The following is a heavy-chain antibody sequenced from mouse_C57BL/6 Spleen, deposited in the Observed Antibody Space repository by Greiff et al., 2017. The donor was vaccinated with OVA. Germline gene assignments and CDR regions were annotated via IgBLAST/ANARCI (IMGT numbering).Heavy chain of an antibody. V-gene: IGHV1-64*01. CDR2: IHPNSGST. CDR1: GYTFTSYW. J-gene: IGHJ2*01. CDR3: ARSPSPDGYYDY. Sequence: QVQLKQPGAELVKPGASVKLSCKASGYTFTSYWMHWVKQRPGQGLEWIGMIHPNSGSTNYNEKFKSKATLTVDKSSSTAYMQLSSLTSEDSAVYYCARSPSPDGYYDYWGQGTTLTVSS. D-gene: IGHD2-3*01.